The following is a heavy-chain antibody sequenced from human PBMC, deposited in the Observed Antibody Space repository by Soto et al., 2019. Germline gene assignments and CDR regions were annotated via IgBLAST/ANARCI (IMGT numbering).Heavy chain of an antibody. D-gene: IGHD2-15*01. Sequence: SETLSLTCTVSGGSGSSGSYYWSWIRQPPGKGLEWIGYIYYSGSTNYNPSLKSRVTISVDTSKNQFSLKPSSVTAADTAVYYCARVRYCSGGSCFDYWGQGTLVTVSS. CDR1: GGSGSSGSYY. CDR3: ARVRYCSGGSCFDY. CDR2: IYYSGST. V-gene: IGHV4-61*01. J-gene: IGHJ4*02.